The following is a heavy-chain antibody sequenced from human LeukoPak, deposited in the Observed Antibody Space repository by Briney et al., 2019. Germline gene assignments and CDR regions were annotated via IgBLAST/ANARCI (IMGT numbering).Heavy chain of an antibody. V-gene: IGHV4-39*01. D-gene: IGHD1-1*01. J-gene: IGHJ4*03. CDR2: IYYSGST. Sequence: SEVLSLTCSVSAGSISSSSYYWDWIRQAPGKGLEWIGSIYYSGSTYYNPSLKSRVTLSVDTSKNQFSLKLSSVTAADTAVYYCARHERREVEFFDCWGQRILVSVSS. CDR1: AGSISSSSYY. CDR3: ARHERREVEFFDC.